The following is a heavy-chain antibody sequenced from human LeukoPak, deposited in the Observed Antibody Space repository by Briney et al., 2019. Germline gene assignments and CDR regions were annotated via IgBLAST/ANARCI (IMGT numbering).Heavy chain of an antibody. Sequence: PGGSLRLSCAASGFTFSSYSMNWVRQAPGKGLEWVSSISSSSSYIYYADSVKGRFTISRDNAKNSLYLQMNSLRAEDTAVYYCARLYVAGVSYDAFDIWGQGTMVTVSS. J-gene: IGHJ3*02. CDR3: ARLYVAGVSYDAFDI. CDR1: GFTFSSYS. CDR2: ISSSSSYI. V-gene: IGHV3-21*01. D-gene: IGHD6-19*01.